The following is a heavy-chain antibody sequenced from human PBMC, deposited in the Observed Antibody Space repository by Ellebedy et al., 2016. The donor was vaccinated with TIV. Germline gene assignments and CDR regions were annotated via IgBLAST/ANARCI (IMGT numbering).Heavy chain of an antibody. V-gene: IGHV4-39*01. CDR2: MYYGGTT. CDR3: VRPGLSGYSSSWFWNY. J-gene: IGHJ4*02. D-gene: IGHD6-13*01. Sequence: MPSETLSLTCTVSGGSISTTYYWGWIRQAPGKGLEWIASMYYGGTTYYNQSLKSRLTISVYTSKNQISLKLNSVTAADTAVYYCVRPGLSGYSSSWFWNYWGQGTLVTVSS. CDR1: GGSISTTYY.